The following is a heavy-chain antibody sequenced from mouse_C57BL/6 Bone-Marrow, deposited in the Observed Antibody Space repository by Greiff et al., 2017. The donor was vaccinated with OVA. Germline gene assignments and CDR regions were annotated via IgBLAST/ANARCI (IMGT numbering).Heavy chain of an antibody. CDR1: GFNIKDYY. Sequence: VKVVESGAELVRPGASVKLSCTASGFNIKDYYMHWVKQRPEQGLEWIGYIYPRDGSTKYNEKFKGKATLTADKSSSTAYMQLNSLTSEDSAVYFCARGVYGSPFAYWGQGTLVTVSA. D-gene: IGHD1-1*01. V-gene: IGHV1S12*01. CDR2: IYPRDGST. CDR3: ARGVYGSPFAY. J-gene: IGHJ3*01.